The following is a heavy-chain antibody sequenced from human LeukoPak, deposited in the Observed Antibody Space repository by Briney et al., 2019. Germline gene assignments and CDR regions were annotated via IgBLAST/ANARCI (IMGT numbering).Heavy chain of an antibody. CDR3: ARDRFAIFGVVIQFDY. CDR2: VKQDGSEK. J-gene: IGHJ4*02. V-gene: IGHV3-7*01. D-gene: IGHD3-3*01. Sequence: GGSLRLSCAASGFTFSSYWMSWVRQAPGKGLEWVANVKQDGSEKYYVDSVKGRFTISRDNAKNSLYLQMNSLRAEDTAVYYCARDRFAIFGVVIQFDYWGQGTLVTVSS. CDR1: GFTFSSYW.